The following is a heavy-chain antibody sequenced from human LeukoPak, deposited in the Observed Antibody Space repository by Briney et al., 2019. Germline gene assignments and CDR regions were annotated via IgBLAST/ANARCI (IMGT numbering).Heavy chain of an antibody. V-gene: IGHV4-39*07. CDR2: LYYTGST. CDR3: ARARQPIIVDY. J-gene: IGHJ4*02. D-gene: IGHD3-16*02. Sequence: SETLSLTCTVSGGSISSSSYYWGWIRQPPGKGLEWIGSLYYTGSTYYNPSLKSRVTISVDTSKNQFSLKLSSVTAADTAVYYCARARQPIIVDYWGQGTLVTVSS. CDR1: GGSISSSSYY.